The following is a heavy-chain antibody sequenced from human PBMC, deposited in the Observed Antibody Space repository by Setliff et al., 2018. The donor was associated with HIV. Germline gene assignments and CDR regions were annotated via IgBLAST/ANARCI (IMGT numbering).Heavy chain of an antibody. CDR2: MIYGGDT. V-gene: IGHV4-39*01. J-gene: IGHJ5*02. CDR1: GAPVSSGRYY. Sequence: SETLSLTCSVSGAPVSSGRYYWGWIRQAPGKGLEWIASMIYGGDTWYNPSLKSRVTIYVDTANNEISLRLSSVTAEDTAVYRCARPHSGRGGGAWFDPWGQGIQVTVSS. CDR3: ARPHSGRGGGAWFDP. D-gene: IGHD6-19*01.